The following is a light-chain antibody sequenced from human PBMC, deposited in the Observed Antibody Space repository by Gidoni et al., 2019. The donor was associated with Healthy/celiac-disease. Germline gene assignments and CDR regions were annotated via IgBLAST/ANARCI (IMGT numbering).Light chain of an antibody. CDR1: QDISNY. CDR3: QQYDNLPRST. J-gene: IGKJ2*01. Sequence: DIQMTQSPSSLSASVGDRVTITCQASQDISNYLNWYQQKPGKAPKLLIYDASNLETGVPSRFSGSGSGTDFTFTISSLQPEDIATYYCQQYDNLPRSTFXQXTKLXIK. CDR2: DAS. V-gene: IGKV1-33*01.